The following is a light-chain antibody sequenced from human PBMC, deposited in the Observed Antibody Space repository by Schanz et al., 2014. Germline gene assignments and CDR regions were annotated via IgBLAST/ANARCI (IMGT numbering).Light chain of an antibody. CDR2: EVT. V-gene: IGLV2-8*01. CDR3: CSYVSSRAVL. Sequence: QSALTQPPSASGSPGQSVTISCTGTSSDVGGYNYVSWYQQHPGKAPKLMIYEVTKRPSGVPDRFSGSKSGNTASLTVSGLQAEDEADYYCCSYVSSRAVLFGGGTKLTVL. J-gene: IGLJ2*01. CDR1: SSDVGGYNY.